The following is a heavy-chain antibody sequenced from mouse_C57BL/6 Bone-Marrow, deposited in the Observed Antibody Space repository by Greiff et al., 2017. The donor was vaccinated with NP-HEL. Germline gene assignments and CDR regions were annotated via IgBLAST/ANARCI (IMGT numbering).Heavy chain of an antibody. CDR1: GYTFTSYW. V-gene: IGHV1-50*01. Sequence: VQLQQPGAELVKPGASVKLSCKASGYTFTSYWMQWVKQRPGQGLEWIGEIDPSDSYTNYNQKFKGKATLTVDTSSSTAYMQLSSLTSEDSAVYYCARDFYYYGRSPYWYFDVWGTGTTVTGSS. J-gene: IGHJ1*03. CDR3: ARDFYYYGRSPYWYFDV. D-gene: IGHD1-1*01. CDR2: IDPSDSYT.